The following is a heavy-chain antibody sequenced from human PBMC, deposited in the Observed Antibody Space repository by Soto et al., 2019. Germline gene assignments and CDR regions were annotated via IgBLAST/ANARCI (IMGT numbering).Heavy chain of an antibody. Sequence: EVRLVESGGGLIQPGGSLRLSCAASGVTVKTNYMSWVRQSPGKGREWVSLIESGGSIYYADSVKGRFTISRDDFKNTLSLQMNSLRVEDTATYYCASTTVWKNAFEIWGQGTLVSVSS. CDR2: IESGGSI. CDR1: GVTVKTNY. J-gene: IGHJ3*02. CDR3: ASTTVWKNAFEI. D-gene: IGHD3-16*01. V-gene: IGHV3-53*01.